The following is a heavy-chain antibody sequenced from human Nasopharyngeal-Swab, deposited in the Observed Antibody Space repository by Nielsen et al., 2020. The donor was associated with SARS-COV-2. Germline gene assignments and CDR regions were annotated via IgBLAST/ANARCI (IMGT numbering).Heavy chain of an antibody. CDR1: GGSISSNNYY. D-gene: IGHD6-19*01. J-gene: IGHJ4*02. V-gene: IGHV4-39*01. Sequence: SETLSLTCTVSGGSISSNNYYWGWIRQPPGKGLEWIGNISYSGLTYYNPSLKSRVTISVDTSKNQFSLKLSSVTAADTAVYYCATYSSGWYEGDFDYWGQGTLVTVSS. CDR2: ISYSGLT. CDR3: ATYSSGWYEGDFDY.